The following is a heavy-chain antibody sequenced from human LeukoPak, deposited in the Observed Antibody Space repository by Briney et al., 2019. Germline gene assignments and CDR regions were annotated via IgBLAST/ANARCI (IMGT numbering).Heavy chain of an antibody. CDR2: IYTSGST. CDR1: GGSISSYY. Sequence: PSETLSRTCTVSGGSISSYYWSWIRQPAGKGLEWIGRIYTSGSTNYNPSLKSRVTMSVDTSKNQFSMKLSSVTAADTAVYYCARAINYYDSSGYYPGGFDYYYMDVWGKGTTVTVSS. D-gene: IGHD3-22*01. CDR3: ARAINYYDSSGYYPGGFDYYYMDV. J-gene: IGHJ6*03. V-gene: IGHV4-4*07.